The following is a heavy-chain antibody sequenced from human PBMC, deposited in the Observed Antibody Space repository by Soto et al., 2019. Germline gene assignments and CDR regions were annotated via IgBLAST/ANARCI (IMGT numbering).Heavy chain of an antibody. CDR2: TYYRSKWYN. Sequence: SQTLSLTCAISRDSVSSNSAAWNWIRHSPSRGLEWLGRTYYRSKWYNDYAVSVKSRITINPDTSKNQFSLQLNSVTPEDTAVYYCAREADYGDFEGAAFDIWGQGTMVTVSS. CDR1: RDSVSSNSAA. CDR3: AREADYGDFEGAAFDI. J-gene: IGHJ3*02. D-gene: IGHD4-17*01. V-gene: IGHV6-1*01.